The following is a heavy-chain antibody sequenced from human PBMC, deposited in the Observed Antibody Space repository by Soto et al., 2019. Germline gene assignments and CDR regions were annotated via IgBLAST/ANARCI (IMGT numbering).Heavy chain of an antibody. CDR1: GFTFSSYA. V-gene: IGHV3-23*01. CDR2: ISGSGGST. D-gene: IGHD6-6*01. CDR3: AKDLGDGDWEGYSSSFDAFDI. Sequence: GGSLRLSCAASGFTFSSYAMSWVRQAPGKGLEWVSAISGSGGSTYYADSVKGRFTISRDNSKNTLYLQMNSLRAEDTAVYYCAKDLGDGDWEGYSSSFDAFDIWGQGTMVTVSS. J-gene: IGHJ3*02.